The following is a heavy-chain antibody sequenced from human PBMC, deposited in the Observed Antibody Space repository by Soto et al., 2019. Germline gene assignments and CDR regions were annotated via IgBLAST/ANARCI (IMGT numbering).Heavy chain of an antibody. D-gene: IGHD6-6*01. V-gene: IGHV1-18*01. CDR1: GYTFTSYG. J-gene: IGHJ5*02. CDR2: IRAYTGNT. CDR3: ARDRAGKGSSSSTSWFDP. Sequence: QVQLVQSGAEVKKPGASVKVSCKASGYTFTSYGISWVRQAPGQGLEWMGWIRAYTGNTNYAQKLQRRVTLTPDTSTSTAYSELRSLGSDDTAVYYCARDRAGKGSSSSTSWFDPWGQGTLVTVSS.